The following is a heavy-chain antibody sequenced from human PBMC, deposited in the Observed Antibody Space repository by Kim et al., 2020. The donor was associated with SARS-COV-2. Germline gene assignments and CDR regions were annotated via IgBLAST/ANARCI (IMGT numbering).Heavy chain of an antibody. CDR2: IYYSGST. CDR3: ARDSGYSYDPYYFDY. CDR1: GGSISSYY. Sequence: SETLSLTCTVSGGSISSYYWSWIRQPPGKGLEWIGYIYYSGSTNYNPSLKSRVTISVDTSKNQFSLKLSSVTAADTAVYYCARDSGYSYDPYYFDYWGQGTLVTVSS. J-gene: IGHJ4*02. V-gene: IGHV4-59*01. D-gene: IGHD5-18*01.